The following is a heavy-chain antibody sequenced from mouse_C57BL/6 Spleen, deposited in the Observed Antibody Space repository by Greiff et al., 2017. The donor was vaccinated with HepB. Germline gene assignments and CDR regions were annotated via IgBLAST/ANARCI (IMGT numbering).Heavy chain of an antibody. Sequence: EVQLQQSGAELVRPGASVKLSCTASGFNIKDDYMHWVKQRPEQGLEWIGWIDPENGDTEYASKFQGKATITADTSSNTAYLQLSSLTAEDTAVDYCTRSTMGYWGQGTTLTVSS. V-gene: IGHV14-4*01. D-gene: IGHD2-1*01. CDR3: TRSTMGY. J-gene: IGHJ2*01. CDR2: IDPENGDT. CDR1: GFNIKDDY.